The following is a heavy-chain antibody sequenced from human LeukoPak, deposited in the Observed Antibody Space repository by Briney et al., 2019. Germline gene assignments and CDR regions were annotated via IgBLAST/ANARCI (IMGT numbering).Heavy chain of an antibody. D-gene: IGHD5-24*01. CDR2: ISYDGSNK. V-gene: IGHV3-30*18. Sequence: PGGSLRLSCAASGFTFSSYGMHWVRQAPGKGLEWVAVISYDGSNKYYADSVKGRFTISRDNSKNTLYLQMNSLRAEDTAVYYCAKEGIVEMATMYYFDYWGQGTLVTVSS. CDR3: AKEGIVEMATMYYFDY. J-gene: IGHJ4*02. CDR1: GFTFSSYG.